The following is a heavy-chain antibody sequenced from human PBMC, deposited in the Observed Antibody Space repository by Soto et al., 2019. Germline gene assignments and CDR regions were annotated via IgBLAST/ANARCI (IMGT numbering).Heavy chain of an antibody. D-gene: IGHD1-1*01. CDR1: GYTLSNNYG. CDR2: INSYNGVT. V-gene: IGHV1-18*01. CDR3: ARDRQNDGSLDY. Sequence: QVQLVQSGAEVKNPGASVKVSCRASGYTLSNNYGISWVRQAPGQGLEWMGWINSYNGVTNNARKFQDRVTLTTDASTTTAYMELRSLRSDDTAIYYCARDRQNDGSLDYWGQGTLVTVSS. J-gene: IGHJ4*02.